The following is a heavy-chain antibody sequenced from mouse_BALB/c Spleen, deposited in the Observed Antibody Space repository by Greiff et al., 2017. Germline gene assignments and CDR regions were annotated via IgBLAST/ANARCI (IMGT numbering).Heavy chain of an antibody. D-gene: IGHD1-1*01. V-gene: IGHV2-2*02. CDR3: ARYYYGRKGPSMDY. J-gene: IGHJ4*01. Sequence: VQLQQSGPGLVQPSQSLSITCTVSGFSLTSYGVHWVRQSPGKGLEWLGVIWSGGSTDYNAAFISRLSISKDNSKSQVFFKMKSLQANDTAIYYCARYYYGRKGPSMDYWGQGTSVTVSS. CDR1: GFSLTSYG. CDR2: IWSGGST.